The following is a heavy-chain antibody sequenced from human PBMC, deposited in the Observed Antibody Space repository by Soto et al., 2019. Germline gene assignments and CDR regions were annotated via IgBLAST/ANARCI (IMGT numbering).Heavy chain of an antibody. CDR3: ARDELELLCFFDY. J-gene: IGHJ4*02. D-gene: IGHD1-26*01. CDR1: GFTFSSYG. V-gene: IGHV3-30*03. Sequence: QVQLVESGGGVVQPGRSLRLSCAASGFTFSSYGMHWVRQAPGKGLEWVAVISYDGSNKYYADSVKGRFTISRDNSKNTLYLKRLSLRAEDTAVYYSARDELELLCFFDYWGQGTLVTVSS. CDR2: ISYDGSNK.